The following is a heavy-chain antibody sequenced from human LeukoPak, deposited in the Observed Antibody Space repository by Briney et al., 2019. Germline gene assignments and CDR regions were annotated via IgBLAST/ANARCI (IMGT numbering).Heavy chain of an antibody. Sequence: PGGSLRLSCAASGFTFSSDWMHWVRQAPGEGLVWVSRINHNGVSRAYADFVKGRFTMSRDDARGTVYLQMNSLRAEDTAVYYCARESNDYGDYSGWFDPWGQGTLVTVSS. CDR3: ARESNDYGDYSGWFDP. D-gene: IGHD4-17*01. CDR1: GFTFSSDW. V-gene: IGHV3-74*01. J-gene: IGHJ5*02. CDR2: INHNGVSR.